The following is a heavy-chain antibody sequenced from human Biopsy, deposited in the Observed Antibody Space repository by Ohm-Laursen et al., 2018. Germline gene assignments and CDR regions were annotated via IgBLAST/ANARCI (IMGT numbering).Heavy chain of an antibody. Sequence: SVKVSCKASGGTFSSFAISWVRQAPGQGLEWMGGILPIFHTTSYAQKFQGRITITADESPRTAYMELSSLRSEDTAVYYCAGGVSGTPYHNYGLDVWGQGTTVTVSS. V-gene: IGHV1-69*13. CDR1: GGTFSSFA. CDR3: AGGVSGTPYHNYGLDV. CDR2: ILPIFHTT. J-gene: IGHJ6*02. D-gene: IGHD3-10*01.